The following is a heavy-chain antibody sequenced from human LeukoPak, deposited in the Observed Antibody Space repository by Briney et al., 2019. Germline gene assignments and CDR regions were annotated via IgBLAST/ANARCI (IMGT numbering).Heavy chain of an antibody. D-gene: IGHD4-11*01. J-gene: IGHJ6*03. CDR3: TTTPYSNYYYYMDV. CDR2: ISGGGEVQ. Sequence: PGGSLRLSCAASGFTFSNYGMTWVRQAPGKGPEWLSAISGGGEVQFYAESVRGRFTVSRDNSRNTLYLQMNTLRAEDTAIYYCTTTPYSNYYYYMDVWGNGATVTVSS. CDR1: GFTFSNYG. V-gene: IGHV3-23*01.